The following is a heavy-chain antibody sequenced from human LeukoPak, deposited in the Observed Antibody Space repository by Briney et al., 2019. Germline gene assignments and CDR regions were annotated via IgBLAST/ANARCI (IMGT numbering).Heavy chain of an antibody. D-gene: IGHD1-26*01. CDR2: INPNSGIT. Sequence: VASLKVSCKASGYTFTNDHIHWVRQAPGQGLEWMGWINPNSGITKYAQKFEGRVTMTRDTSISTAYMELSRLRSDDTAVYYCARDFYSGSNVPHYWGQGTLVIVSS. V-gene: IGHV1-2*02. CDR1: GYTFTNDH. J-gene: IGHJ4*02. CDR3: ARDFYSGSNVPHY.